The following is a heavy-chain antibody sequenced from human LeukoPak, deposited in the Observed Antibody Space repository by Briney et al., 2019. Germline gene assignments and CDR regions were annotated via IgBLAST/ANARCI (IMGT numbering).Heavy chain of an antibody. Sequence: SETLSLTCTVSGGSISTHYWSWIRQPPGKGLEWIGYIYYSGSTNYNPSLKSRVTISVDTSKNQFSLKLSSVTAADTAVYYCAARRAFGVTPSWSDPWGQGTLVTVSS. CDR1: GGSISTHY. J-gene: IGHJ5*02. D-gene: IGHD3-3*01. V-gene: IGHV4-59*11. CDR2: IYYSGST. CDR3: AARRAFGVTPSWSDP.